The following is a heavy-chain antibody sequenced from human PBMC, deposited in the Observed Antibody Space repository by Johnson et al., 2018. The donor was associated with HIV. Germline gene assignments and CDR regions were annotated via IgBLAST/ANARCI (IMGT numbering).Heavy chain of an antibody. J-gene: IGHJ3*02. CDR3: ARDQGGQWLAYDAFDI. Sequence: QLVESGGGVVQPGRSLRLSCAASGFTFSSYAMHWVRQAPGKGLEWVAVISYDGSNKYYADSVKGRFTISRDNSKNSLYLQMNSLRAEDTAVYYCARDQGGQWLAYDAFDIWGQGTMVTVSS. D-gene: IGHD6-19*01. CDR2: ISYDGSNK. V-gene: IGHV3-30*04. CDR1: GFTFSSYA.